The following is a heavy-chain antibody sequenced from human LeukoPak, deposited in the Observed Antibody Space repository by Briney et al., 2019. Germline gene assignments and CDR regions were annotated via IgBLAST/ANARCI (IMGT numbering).Heavy chain of an antibody. CDR1: GYTFTGYY. CDR2: INPNSGGT. Sequence: GASVRVSCKASGYTFTGYYMHWVRQAPGQGLEWMGWINPNSGGTNYAQKFQGRVTITRDTSISTAYMELSRLRSDDTAVYYCARASPYSSSSSADYWGQGTLVTVSS. J-gene: IGHJ4*02. V-gene: IGHV1-2*02. CDR3: ARASPYSSSSSADY. D-gene: IGHD6-6*01.